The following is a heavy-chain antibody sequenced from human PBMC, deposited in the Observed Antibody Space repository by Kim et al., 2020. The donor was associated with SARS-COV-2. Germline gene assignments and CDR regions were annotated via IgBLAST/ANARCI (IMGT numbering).Heavy chain of an antibody. V-gene: IGHV4-4*07. D-gene: IGHD6-13*01. CDR1: GGSISSYY. J-gene: IGHJ6*02. CDR2: IYTSGST. Sequence: SETLSLTCTVSGGSISSYYWSWIRQPAGKGLEWIGRIYTSGSTNYNPSLKSRVTMSVDTSKNQFSLKLSSVTAADTAVYYCARDQEQLPSSSYYGMDVWGQGTTVTVSS. CDR3: ARDQEQLPSSSYYGMDV.